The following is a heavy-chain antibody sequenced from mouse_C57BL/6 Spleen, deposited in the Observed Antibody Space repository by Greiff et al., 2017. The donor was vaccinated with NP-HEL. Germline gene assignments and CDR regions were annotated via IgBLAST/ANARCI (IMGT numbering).Heavy chain of an antibody. CDR3: ARSGITTVVAPDWYFDV. CDR2: INPNNGGT. D-gene: IGHD1-1*01. J-gene: IGHJ1*03. CDR1: GYTFTDYN. Sequence: VQLQQSGPELVKPGASVKIPCKASGYTFTDYNMDWVKQSHGKSLEWIGDINPNNGGTIYNQKFKGKATLTVDKSSSPAYMELRSLTSEDTAVYYCARSGITTVVAPDWYFDVWGTGTTVTVSS. V-gene: IGHV1-18*01.